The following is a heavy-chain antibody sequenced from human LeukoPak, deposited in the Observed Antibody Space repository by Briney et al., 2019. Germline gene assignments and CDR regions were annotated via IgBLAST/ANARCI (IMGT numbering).Heavy chain of an antibody. CDR1: GGSISSSSYY. J-gene: IGHJ6*02. D-gene: IGHD6-6*01. CDR2: IYYSGST. V-gene: IGHV4-39*01. Sequence: SETLSLTCTVSGGSISSSSYYWGWIRQPPGKGLEWIGSIYYSGSTYYNPSLKSRVTISVDTSKNQFSLKLSSVTAADTAVYYCASPPSRPDYYYGMDVWGQGTTVTVSS. CDR3: ASPPSRPDYYYGMDV.